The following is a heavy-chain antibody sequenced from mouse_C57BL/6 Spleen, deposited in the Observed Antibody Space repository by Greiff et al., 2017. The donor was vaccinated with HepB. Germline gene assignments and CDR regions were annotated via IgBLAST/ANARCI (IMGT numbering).Heavy chain of an antibody. Sequence: QVHVKQPGAELVMPGASVKLSCKASGYTFTSYWMHWVKQRPGQGLEWIGEIDPSDSYTIYNQKFKGKSTLTVDKSSSTAYMQLSSLTSEDSAVYYCARRGGSLGDYFDYWGQGTTLTVSS. CDR3: ARRGGSLGDYFDY. D-gene: IGHD2-10*02. V-gene: IGHV1-69*01. J-gene: IGHJ2*01. CDR1: GYTFTSYW. CDR2: IDPSDSYT.